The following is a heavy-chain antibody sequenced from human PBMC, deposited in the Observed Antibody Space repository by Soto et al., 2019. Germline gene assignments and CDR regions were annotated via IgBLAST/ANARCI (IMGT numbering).Heavy chain of an antibody. D-gene: IGHD2-2*01. J-gene: IGHJ6*03. Sequence: SETLSLTCAVYGGSFSGYYWSWIRQPPGKGLEWIGEINHSGSTNYNPSLKSRVTISVDTSKNQFSLKLSSVTAADTAVYYFARLRIVVVPAAKTYYYYMDVWGKGTTVTVSS. V-gene: IGHV4-34*01. CDR3: ARLRIVVVPAAKTYYYYMDV. CDR1: GGSFSGYY. CDR2: INHSGST.